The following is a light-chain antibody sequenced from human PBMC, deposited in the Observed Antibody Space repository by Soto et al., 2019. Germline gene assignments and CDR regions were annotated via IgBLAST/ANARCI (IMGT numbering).Light chain of an antibody. CDR1: QRITNNF. CDR2: GAS. J-gene: IGKJ2*01. Sequence: EIVLTQSPGALSLSPGERATLSCRASQRITNNFLAWFQQKPGLAPRLLIHGASTRASGVPGRFSGGGSGTDFVLTISRLEPEDFAVYYCQQYGRSPSTFGQGTKLQIK. V-gene: IGKV3-20*01. CDR3: QQYGRSPST.